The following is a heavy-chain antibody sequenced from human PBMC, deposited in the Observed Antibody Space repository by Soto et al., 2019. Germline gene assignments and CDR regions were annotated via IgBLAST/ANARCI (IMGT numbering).Heavy chain of an antibody. J-gene: IGHJ6*02. Sequence: SETLSLTCTVSGGSISSYYWSWIRQPPGKGLEWIGYIYYSGSTNYNPSLKSRVTISVDTSKNQFSLKLSCVTAADTAVYYCARDQGPQGGSGWSRYYGMDVWGQGTTVTVSS. CDR2: IYYSGST. CDR1: GGSISSYY. V-gene: IGHV4-59*01. CDR3: ARDQGPQGGSGWSRYYGMDV. D-gene: IGHD6-19*01.